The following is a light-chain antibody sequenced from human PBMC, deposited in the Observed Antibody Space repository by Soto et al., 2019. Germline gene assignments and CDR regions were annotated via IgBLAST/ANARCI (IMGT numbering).Light chain of an antibody. CDR3: SSYTSSSTKV. V-gene: IGLV2-14*01. CDR2: EVS. CDR1: TGNVGGYNY. Sequence: QSALTQPASGSGSPGRSITIPCTGTTGNVGGYNYVSWYQQHPGKAPKLMIYEVSNRPSGVSNRFSGSKSGNTASLTISGLQAEDEADYYCSSYTSSSTKVFGGGTKVTVL. J-gene: IGLJ3*02.